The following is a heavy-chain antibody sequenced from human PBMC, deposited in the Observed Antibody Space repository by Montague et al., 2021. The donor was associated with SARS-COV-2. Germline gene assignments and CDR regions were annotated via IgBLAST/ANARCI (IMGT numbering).Heavy chain of an antibody. Sequence: TLSLTCTVSGDSITSDVSYWSWIRQPAGKGLEWIGRIYTTGSTNYNPSLKSRLTISLDTSKNQFSLKLGSVTAADTAVYYCARGDFRWYFDRWGQGTLVTVSS. CDR2: IYTTGST. CDR3: ARGDFRWYFDR. V-gene: IGHV4-61*02. CDR1: GDSITSDVSY. J-gene: IGHJ4*02. D-gene: IGHD6-13*01.